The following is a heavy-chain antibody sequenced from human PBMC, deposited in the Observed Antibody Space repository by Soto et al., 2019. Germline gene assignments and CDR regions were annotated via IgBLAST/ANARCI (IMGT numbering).Heavy chain of an antibody. CDR1: GFTFSDYY. CDR2: ISSSGSTI. V-gene: IGHV3-11*01. J-gene: IGHJ5*02. Sequence: GGSLRLSCAASGFTFSDYYMSWIRQAPGKGLEWVSYISSSGSTIYYADSVKGRFTISRDNAKNSLYLQMNSLRAEDTAVYYCARRYIVGYSSGFDPWGQGTLVTVSS. D-gene: IGHD6-25*01. CDR3: ARRYIVGYSSGFDP.